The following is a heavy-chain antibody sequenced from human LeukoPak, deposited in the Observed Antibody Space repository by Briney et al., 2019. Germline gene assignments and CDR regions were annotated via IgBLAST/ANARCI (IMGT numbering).Heavy chain of an antibody. CDR1: GFTFSSYW. Sequence: GGSLRLSCAASGFTFSSYWMSWVRQAPGKGLEWVANIKQDGSEKYYVDSVKGRFTISRDNAKNTLYLQMNSLRAEDTAVYYCASGELDSLYYFDYWGQGTLVTVSS. J-gene: IGHJ4*02. CDR3: ASGELDSLYYFDY. D-gene: IGHD1-1*01. V-gene: IGHV3-7*01. CDR2: IKQDGSEK.